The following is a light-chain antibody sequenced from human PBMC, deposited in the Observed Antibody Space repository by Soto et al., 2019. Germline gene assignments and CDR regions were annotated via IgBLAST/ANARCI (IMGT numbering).Light chain of an antibody. CDR3: CSYAGSSTFVWI. CDR2: EGS. J-gene: IGLJ2*01. V-gene: IGLV2-23*03. Sequence: QAVVTQPASVSGSPGQSITISCTGTSSDVGSYNLVSWYQQHPGKAPKLMIYEGSKRPSGVSNRFSGSKSGNTASLTISGLQAEDEADYYCCSYAGSSTFVWIFGGGTKL. CDR1: SSDVGSYNL.